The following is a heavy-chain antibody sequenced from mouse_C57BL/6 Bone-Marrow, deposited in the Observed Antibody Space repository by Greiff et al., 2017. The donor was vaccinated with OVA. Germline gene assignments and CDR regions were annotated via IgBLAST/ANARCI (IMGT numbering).Heavy chain of an antibody. V-gene: IGHV1-82*01. CDR2: IYPGDGDT. D-gene: IGHD3-1*01. J-gene: IGHJ2*01. CDR3: ARLGARDDY. Sequence: QVQLQQPGPELVKPGASVKISCKASGYAFSSSWMNWVKQRPGKGLEWIGRIYPGDGDTNYNGKFKGKATLTADKSSSTAYMQLSSLTSEDSAVYFCARLGARDDYWGQGTTLTVSS. CDR1: GYAFSSSW.